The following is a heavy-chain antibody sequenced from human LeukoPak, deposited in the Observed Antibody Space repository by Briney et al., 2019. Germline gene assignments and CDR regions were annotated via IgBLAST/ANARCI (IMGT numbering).Heavy chain of an antibody. D-gene: IGHD5-18*01. CDR1: GGSFSGYY. V-gene: IGHV4-34*01. Sequence: SETLSLTCAVYGGSFSGYYWSWIRQPPGKGLEWIGYIYHSGSTYYNPSLKSRVTISVDRSKNQFSLKLSSVTAADTAVYYCARDSVTAMRGFDYWGQGTLVTVSS. CDR3: ARDSVTAMRGFDY. J-gene: IGHJ4*02. CDR2: IYHSGST.